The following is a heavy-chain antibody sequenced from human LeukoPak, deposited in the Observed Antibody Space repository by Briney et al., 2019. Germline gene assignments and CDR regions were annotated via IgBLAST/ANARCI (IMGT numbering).Heavy chain of an antibody. Sequence: ASVKVSCKASGYTFTGYYMHWVRQAPGQGLEWMGIINPSGGSTSYAQKFQGRVTMTRDTSTSTVYMELSSLRSEDTAVYYCARSRRTYYYDSSGYPNAAYFDYWGQGTLVTVSS. V-gene: IGHV1-46*01. CDR2: INPSGGST. CDR1: GYTFTGYY. D-gene: IGHD3-22*01. CDR3: ARSRRTYYYDSSGYPNAAYFDY. J-gene: IGHJ4*02.